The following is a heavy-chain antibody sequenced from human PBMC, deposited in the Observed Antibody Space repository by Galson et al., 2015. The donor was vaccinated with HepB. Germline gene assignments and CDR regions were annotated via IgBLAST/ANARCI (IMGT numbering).Heavy chain of an antibody. D-gene: IGHD6-6*01. CDR3: ARIPTSSSSWYFDL. CDR1: GFTFSSYW. CDR2: IKRDGSER. J-gene: IGHJ2*01. V-gene: IGHV3-7*01. Sequence: SLRLSCAASGFTFSSYWMSWVRQAPGKGLEWVANIKRDGSERYYVDSVKGRFTISRDNAKNSLYLQMNRLRAEDTAVYYCARIPTSSSSWYFDLWCPGTLVTVSS.